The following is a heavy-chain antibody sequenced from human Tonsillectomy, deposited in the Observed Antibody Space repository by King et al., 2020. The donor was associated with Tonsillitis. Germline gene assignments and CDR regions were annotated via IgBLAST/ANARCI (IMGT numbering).Heavy chain of an antibody. Sequence: VQLVESGAEVKKPGASVKVSCKASGYTLTTYAITWVRQAPGHGLEWMGWINAYNGNTNYAPNLQGRVTMTTDTPTNTAYMELRSLRSDDTAVYYCALDILTGFYDYWGQGTLVTVSS. V-gene: IGHV1-18*01. CDR1: GYTLTTYA. CDR2: INAYNGNT. J-gene: IGHJ4*02. CDR3: ALDILTGFYDY. D-gene: IGHD3-9*01.